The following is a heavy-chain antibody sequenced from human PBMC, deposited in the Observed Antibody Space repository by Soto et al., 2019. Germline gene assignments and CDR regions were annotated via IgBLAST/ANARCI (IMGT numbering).Heavy chain of an antibody. CDR2: ISYDGSNK. J-gene: IGHJ1*01. CDR3: AKEQGIAVAGTVYFQH. D-gene: IGHD6-19*01. CDR1: GFTFSSYG. Sequence: QVQLVESGGGVVQPGRSLRLSCAASGFTFSSYGMPWVRQAPGKGLEWVAVISYDGSNKYYADSVKGRFTISRDNSKNTLYLQMNSLRAEETAVYYCAKEQGIAVAGTVYFQHWGQGTLVTVSS. V-gene: IGHV3-30*18.